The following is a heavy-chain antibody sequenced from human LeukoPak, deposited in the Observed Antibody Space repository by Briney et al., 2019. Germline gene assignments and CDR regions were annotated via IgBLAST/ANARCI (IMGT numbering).Heavy chain of an antibody. J-gene: IGHJ4*02. CDR2: IYTSGST. CDR1: GGSISSSSYY. V-gene: IGHV4-61*02. CDR3: ASSESNRFGELLFDY. D-gene: IGHD3-10*01. Sequence: PSETLSLTCTVSGGSISSSSYYWSWIRQPAGKGLEWIGRIYTSGSTNYNPSLKSRVTMSVDTSKNQFSLKLSSVTAADTAVYYCASSESNRFGELLFDYWGQGTLVTVSS.